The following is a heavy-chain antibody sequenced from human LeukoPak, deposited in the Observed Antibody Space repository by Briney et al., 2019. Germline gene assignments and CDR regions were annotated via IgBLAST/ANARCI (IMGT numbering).Heavy chain of an antibody. D-gene: IGHD3-22*01. V-gene: IGHV1-2*02. Sequence: ASVKVSCKASGYTFTGYYMHWVRQAPGQGLEWMGWINPNSGGTNYAQKFQGRVTMTRDTSISTAYMELSRLRSDDTAVYYCAREKGYYYDSSGYLYDYWGQGTQVTVSS. CDR3: AREKGYYYDSSGYLYDY. CDR2: INPNSGGT. J-gene: IGHJ4*02. CDR1: GYTFTGYY.